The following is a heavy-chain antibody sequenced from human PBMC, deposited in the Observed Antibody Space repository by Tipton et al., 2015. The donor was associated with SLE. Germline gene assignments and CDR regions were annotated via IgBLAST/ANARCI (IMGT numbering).Heavy chain of an antibody. D-gene: IGHD4-17*01. J-gene: IGHJ4*02. V-gene: IGHV4-4*07. CDR1: RGSISDYY. CDR2: MHISGTA. CDR3: ARVSTEGLHFDQ. Sequence: TLSLTCNLSRGSISDYYWSWIRQPAGKGLEWIGRMHISGTANYNPSLKSRVTMSFDTSKNLFSLKLTSVTATDTAVYYCARVSTEGLHFDQWGQGTLVTVSS.